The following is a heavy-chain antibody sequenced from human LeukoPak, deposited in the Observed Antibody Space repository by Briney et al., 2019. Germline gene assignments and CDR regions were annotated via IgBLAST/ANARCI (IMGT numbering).Heavy chain of an antibody. V-gene: IGHV3-74*01. J-gene: IGHJ1*01. D-gene: IGHD3-10*01. Sequence: GGSLRLSCAASGFSFADSWMHWLRQAPGKGLVWVSRINNDGSDTRYADSVRGRFTISRDNAKNTLYLQMNSLRAEDTAVYYCARVSGLGMNEYYQHWGQGTLVTVPS. CDR3: ARVSGLGMNEYYQH. CDR2: INNDGSDT. CDR1: GFSFADSW.